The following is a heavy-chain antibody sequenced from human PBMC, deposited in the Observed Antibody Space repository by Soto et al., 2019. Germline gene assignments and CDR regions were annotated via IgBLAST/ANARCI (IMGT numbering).Heavy chain of an antibody. Sequence: PSETLSLTCTVSGGSVSSGSYYWSWIRQPPGKGLEWIGYIYYSGSTNYNPSLKSRVTISVDTSKNQFSLKLSSVTAADTAVYYCARARRYDILTGSKCFDYWGQGTLVTVSS. D-gene: IGHD3-9*01. J-gene: IGHJ4*02. V-gene: IGHV4-61*01. CDR1: GGSVSSGSYY. CDR2: IYYSGST. CDR3: ARARRYDILTGSKCFDY.